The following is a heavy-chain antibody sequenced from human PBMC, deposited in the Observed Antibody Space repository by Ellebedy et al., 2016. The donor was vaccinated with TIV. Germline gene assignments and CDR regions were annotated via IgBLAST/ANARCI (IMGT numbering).Heavy chain of an antibody. D-gene: IGHD6-19*01. J-gene: IGHJ6*02. CDR3: AKIEQWLTYYYGMDV. CDR1: GFTFSSYG. CDR2: ISYDGSNK. Sequence: GESLKISXAASGFTFSSYGMHWVRQAPGKGLEWVAVISYDGSNKYYADSVKGRFTISRDNSKNTLYLQMNSLRAEDTAVYYCAKIEQWLTYYYGMDVWGQGTTVTVSS. V-gene: IGHV3-30*18.